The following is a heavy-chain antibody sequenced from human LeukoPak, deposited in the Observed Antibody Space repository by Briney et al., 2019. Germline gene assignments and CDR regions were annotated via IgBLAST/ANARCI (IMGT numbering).Heavy chain of an antibody. CDR2: ISSSSSYI. CDR3: ARGGGYCSSTSCMGDY. J-gene: IGHJ4*02. Sequence: GGSLRLSCAASGFTFSSYSMNWVSQPPGKGLEWVSSISSSSSYIYYADSVKGRFTISRDNATNSLYLQMNSLRAEDTAVYYCARGGGYCSSTSCMGDYWGQGTLVTVSS. CDR1: GFTFSSYS. V-gene: IGHV3-21*06. D-gene: IGHD2-2*01.